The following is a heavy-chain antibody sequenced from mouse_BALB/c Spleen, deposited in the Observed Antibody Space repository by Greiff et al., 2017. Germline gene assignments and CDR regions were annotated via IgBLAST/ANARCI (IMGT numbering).Heavy chain of an antibody. J-gene: IGHJ2*01. Sequence: QVQLQQSGAELARPGASVKMSCKASGYTFTSYTIHWVKQRPGQGLEWIGYINPSSGYTNYNQKFKDKATLTADKSSSTAYMQLSSLTSEDSAVYYCARSKAYYGNYEENYWGQGTTLTVSS. D-gene: IGHD2-10*01. CDR3: ARSKAYYGNYEENY. CDR1: GYTFTSYT. CDR2: INPSSGYT. V-gene: IGHV1-4*01.